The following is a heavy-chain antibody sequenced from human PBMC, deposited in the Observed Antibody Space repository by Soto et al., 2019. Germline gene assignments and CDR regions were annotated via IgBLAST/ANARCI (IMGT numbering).Heavy chain of an antibody. D-gene: IGHD2-2*01. CDR1: SCD. V-gene: IGHV1-8*01. CDR3: ARVSEGYCSSTSCYGVAFDI. CDR2: MNPNSGNT. Sequence: SCDRCWVQQENGQGLEWMGWMNPNSGNTGYAQKFQGRVTMTRNTSISTAYMELSSLRSEDTAVYYCARVSEGYCSSTSCYGVAFDILVQGTMVT. J-gene: IGHJ3*02.